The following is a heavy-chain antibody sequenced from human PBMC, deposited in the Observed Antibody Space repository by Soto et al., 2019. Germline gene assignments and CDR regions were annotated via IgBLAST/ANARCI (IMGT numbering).Heavy chain of an antibody. Sequence: SETLSLTCTVSGGSISSYYWSWSLQPPGKGLEWIGYIYYSGSTNYNPSLKSRVTISVDTSKNQFSLKLSSVTAADTAVYYCAIFDYSSGWYFGYWGQGTLVTVSS. CDR1: GGSISSYY. J-gene: IGHJ4*02. V-gene: IGHV4-59*08. CDR3: AIFDYSSGWYFGY. D-gene: IGHD6-19*01. CDR2: IYYSGST.